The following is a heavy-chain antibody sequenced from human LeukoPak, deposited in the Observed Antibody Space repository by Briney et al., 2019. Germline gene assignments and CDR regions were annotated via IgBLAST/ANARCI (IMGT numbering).Heavy chain of an antibody. V-gene: IGHV3-9*01. CDR1: GFSFNDYS. CDR2: ISWNGGKM. J-gene: IGHJ3*01. D-gene: IGHD6-13*01. Sequence: GGSLRLSCVASGFSFNDYSMHWVRQAPGKGLEWVSGISWNGGKMGYADSVRGRFTISRDNARNSLSLEMNNLRVEDKAFYYCAKDLSTIATGSGAFDVWGQGTTVTVSS. CDR3: AKDLSTIATGSGAFDV.